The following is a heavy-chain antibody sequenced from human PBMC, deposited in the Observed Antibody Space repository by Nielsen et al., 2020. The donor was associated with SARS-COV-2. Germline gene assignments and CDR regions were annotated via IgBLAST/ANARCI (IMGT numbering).Heavy chain of an antibody. J-gene: IGHJ5*02. Sequence: GESLKISCAASGFTFRNYAMSWVHQAPGKGLEWVANINPDGTEKNYVDSVKGRFTISRDNAKNSLSLQMSTLRVEDTAVYYCARVDSTRVFAILHWFDPWGQGTLVTVSS. CDR3: ARVDSTRVFAILHWFDP. D-gene: IGHD2-21*01. CDR1: GFTFRNYA. CDR2: INPDGTEK. V-gene: IGHV3-7*03.